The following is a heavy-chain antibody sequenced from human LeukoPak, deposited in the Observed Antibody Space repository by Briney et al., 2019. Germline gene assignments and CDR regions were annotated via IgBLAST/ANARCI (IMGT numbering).Heavy chain of an antibody. Sequence: GGSLRLSCATSGFSFSSYAMSWVRQAPGKGLEWVANIKQDGSEKYYVDSVKGRFTISRDNAKNSLYLQMSSLRAEDTAVYYCARDRPRPYYYDSSGVLYYLDNWGQGTLVTVSS. CDR3: ARDRPRPYYYDSSGVLYYLDN. CDR1: GFSFSSYA. CDR2: IKQDGSEK. J-gene: IGHJ4*02. V-gene: IGHV3-7*01. D-gene: IGHD3-22*01.